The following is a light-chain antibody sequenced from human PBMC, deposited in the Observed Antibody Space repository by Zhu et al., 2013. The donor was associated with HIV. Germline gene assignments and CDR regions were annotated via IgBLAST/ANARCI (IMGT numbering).Light chain of an antibody. CDR2: DDV. CDR1: SSDIGDYNY. Sequence: QSALTQPASVSGSPGQSITISCTGTSSDIGDYNYVSWYQHHPGKAPKLLIYDDVKRPSGIPDRFSGSKSGTSATLGITGLQTGDEADYFCGTWDRSLSGYAFGTGTKVTVL. CDR3: GTWDRSLSGYA. J-gene: IGLJ1*01. V-gene: IGLV1-51*01.